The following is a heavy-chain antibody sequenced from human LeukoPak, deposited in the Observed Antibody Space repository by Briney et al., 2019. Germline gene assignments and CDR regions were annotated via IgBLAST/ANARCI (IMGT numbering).Heavy chain of an antibody. J-gene: IGHJ3*02. V-gene: IGHV4-4*07. Sequence: TSETLSLTCTVSGGSISSYYWSWIRQPAGKGLGWIGRIYTSGSTNYNPSLKSRVTMSVDTSKNQFSLKLSSVTAADTAVYYCASMIRGKNAFDIWGQGTMVTVSS. CDR1: GGSISSYY. CDR2: IYTSGST. CDR3: ASMIRGKNAFDI. D-gene: IGHD3-16*01.